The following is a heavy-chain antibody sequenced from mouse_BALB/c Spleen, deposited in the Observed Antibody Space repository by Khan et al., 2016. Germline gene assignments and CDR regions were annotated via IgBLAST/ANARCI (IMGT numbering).Heavy chain of an antibody. CDR3: ARAWYYGYLAY. J-gene: IGHJ3*01. CDR1: GFDFRRYW. D-gene: IGHD1-1*01. V-gene: IGHV4-1*02. CDR2: INPDSRTI. Sequence: EVQLQESGGGLVQPGGSLKLSCAASGFDFRRYWMSWVRQAPGKGLEWIGEINPDSRTINYTPSLKDKFTISRDNAKNTLYLQMSKVRSEDTALYYCARAWYYGYLAYWGQGTLVSVSA.